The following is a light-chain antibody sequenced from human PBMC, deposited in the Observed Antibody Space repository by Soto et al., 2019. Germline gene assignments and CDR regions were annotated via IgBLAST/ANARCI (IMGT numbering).Light chain of an antibody. J-gene: IGKJ2*01. V-gene: IGKV1-5*03. Sequence: DIQMTQSPSTLSASVGDRVTITCRASQSICSWLAWYQQKPGKAPKLLIYKASSLESGVPSRFSGSGSGTEVTLTISSLQPDDFATYYCQQYNSYPYTFGQGTKLEIK. CDR1: QSICSW. CDR3: QQYNSYPYT. CDR2: KAS.